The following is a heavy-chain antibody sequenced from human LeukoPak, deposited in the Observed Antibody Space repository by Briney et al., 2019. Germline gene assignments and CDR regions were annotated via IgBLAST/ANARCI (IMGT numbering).Heavy chain of an antibody. J-gene: IGHJ4*02. D-gene: IGHD2-15*01. Sequence: SETLSLTCAVYGGSFSGYYWSWIRQPPGKGLEWIGEINHSGSTNYNPSLKSRVTISVDTSKNQFSLKLSSVTAADTAVYYCAREVVAAPRFDYWGQGTLVTVSS. CDR2: INHSGST. V-gene: IGHV4-34*01. CDR1: GGSFSGYY. CDR3: AREVVAAPRFDY.